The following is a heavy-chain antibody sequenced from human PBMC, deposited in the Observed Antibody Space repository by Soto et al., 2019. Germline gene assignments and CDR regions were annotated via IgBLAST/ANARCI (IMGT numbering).Heavy chain of an antibody. CDR1: GYTFTSYD. Sequence: QVQLVQSGAEVKKPGASVKVSCKASGYTFTSYDINWVRQATGQGLEWMGWMNPNSGNTGYAQKFQGKVTMTRNTFIITSYMDLSSLRAEDTAFYYCARGRLGYDFWSGYAIYYYYCMDVWGQGTTVTVSS. V-gene: IGHV1-8*01. CDR3: ARGRLGYDFWSGYAIYYYYCMDV. D-gene: IGHD3-3*01. CDR2: MNPNSGNT. J-gene: IGHJ6*02.